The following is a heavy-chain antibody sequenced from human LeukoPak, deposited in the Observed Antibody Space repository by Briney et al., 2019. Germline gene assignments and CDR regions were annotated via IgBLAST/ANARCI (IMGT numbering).Heavy chain of an antibody. CDR3: ARDESYCSSTSCDYYYMDV. CDR1: GFTFRSYW. CDR2: MKPDGSER. J-gene: IGHJ6*03. D-gene: IGHD2-2*01. V-gene: IGHV3-7*01. Sequence: GGSLRLSCAASGFTFRSYWMAWVRQAPGKGLEWVANMKPDGSERYYVDSVKGRFTVSRDNAQNSLYLQMNSLRADDTAVYYCARDESYCSSTSCDYYYMDVWGKGTTVTVAS.